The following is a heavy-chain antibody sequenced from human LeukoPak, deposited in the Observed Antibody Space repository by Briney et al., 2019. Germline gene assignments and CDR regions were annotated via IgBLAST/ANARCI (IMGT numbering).Heavy chain of an antibody. CDR3: AGTYYYDSSGYSAFDI. CDR2: IYSGGST. Sequence: GGSLRLSXAASGFTVSSNYMSWVRQAPGKGLEWVSDIYSGGSTYYADSVKGRFTISRDNSKNTLYLQMNSLRAEDTAVYYCAGTYYYDSSGYSAFDIWGQGTMVTVSS. V-gene: IGHV3-53*01. D-gene: IGHD3-22*01. CDR1: GFTVSSNY. J-gene: IGHJ3*02.